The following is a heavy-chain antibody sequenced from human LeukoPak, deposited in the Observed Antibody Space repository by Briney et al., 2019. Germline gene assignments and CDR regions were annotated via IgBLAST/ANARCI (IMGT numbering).Heavy chain of an antibody. CDR2: ISATGGNT. J-gene: IGHJ4*02. CDR3: AKDFGMFSK. D-gene: IGHD3-10*02. V-gene: IGHV3-23*01. Sequence: GGSLRLSCTASGFTFGDYAMSWFRQAPGKGLEWVSAISATGGNTHSADSVKGRFTISRDSSKNTLYLQMNSLRAEDTAIYYCAKDFGMFSKWGQGTLVTVSS. CDR1: GFTFGDYA.